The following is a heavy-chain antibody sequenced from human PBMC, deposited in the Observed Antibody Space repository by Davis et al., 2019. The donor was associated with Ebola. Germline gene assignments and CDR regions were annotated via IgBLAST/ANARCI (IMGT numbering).Heavy chain of an antibody. CDR3: ATTQWLREFDN. V-gene: IGHV3-53*05. Sequence: GESLKISCAASGFTVSSNHMSWVRQAPGKGLEWVSVIYDQTTAYADSVRGRFIISRDKSNNTLYLDMNSLRVDDTAVYYCATTQWLREFDNWGQGTLVTVSP. J-gene: IGHJ4*02. CDR1: GFTVSSNH. CDR2: IYDQTT. D-gene: IGHD6-19*01.